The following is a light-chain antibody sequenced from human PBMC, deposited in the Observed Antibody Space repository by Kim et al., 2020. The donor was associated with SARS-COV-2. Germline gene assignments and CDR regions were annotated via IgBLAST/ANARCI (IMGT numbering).Light chain of an antibody. J-gene: IGKJ2*03. V-gene: IGKV4-1*01. CDR3: QQYYRIPFS. Sequence: RGTINCKSSQRVSGSSNYEKYLAWYQQKPGQSPELLIYCASTRESGVHDRFSGSGSGTDYTITISHLQAEDVAVYYCQQYYRIPFSIGQGTKLEI. CDR2: CAS. CDR1: QRVSGSSNYEKY.